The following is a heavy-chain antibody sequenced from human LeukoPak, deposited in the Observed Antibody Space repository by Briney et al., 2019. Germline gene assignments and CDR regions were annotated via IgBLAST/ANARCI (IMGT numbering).Heavy chain of an antibody. Sequence: PGGTLRLSCAASGFTFNSYSMNWVRQAPGKGLEWVSSISSSSSYIYYADPMKGRFTMSRDNAKNALYLQMNSLRAEDTAVYYCARDRESYCTGGSCYSSGDYWGQGTLVTVSS. CDR1: GFTFNSYS. D-gene: IGHD2-15*01. CDR2: ISSSSSYI. V-gene: IGHV3-21*01. CDR3: ARDRESYCTGGSCYSSGDY. J-gene: IGHJ4*02.